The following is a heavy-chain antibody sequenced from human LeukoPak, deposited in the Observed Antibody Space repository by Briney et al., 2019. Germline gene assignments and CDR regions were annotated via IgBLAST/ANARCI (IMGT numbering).Heavy chain of an antibody. CDR3: AREGYDFWSGYYWVAFDI. Sequence: PSETLSLTCTVSGGSISSGSYYWSWIRQPAGKGLEWIGRIYTSGSTNYNPSLKSRVTISVDTSKNQFSLKLSSVTAADTAVYYCAREGYDFWSGYYWVAFDIWGQGTMVTVSS. J-gene: IGHJ3*02. CDR2: IYTSGST. CDR1: GGSISSGSYY. D-gene: IGHD3-3*01. V-gene: IGHV4-61*02.